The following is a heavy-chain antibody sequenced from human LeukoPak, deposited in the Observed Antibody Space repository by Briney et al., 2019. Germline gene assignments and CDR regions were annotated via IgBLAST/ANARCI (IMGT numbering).Heavy chain of an antibody. CDR1: GGSISSYY. D-gene: IGHD6-13*01. V-gene: IGHV4-59*01. CDR3: ARGVYIAAAQYGY. Sequence: SETLSLTCTVSGGSISSYYWSWIRQPPGKGLEWIGYIYYSGTTNYNPSLKSRVTISVDTSKNQFSLKLSSVTAADTAVYYCARGVYIAAAQYGYWGQGTLVIVSS. J-gene: IGHJ4*02. CDR2: IYYSGTT.